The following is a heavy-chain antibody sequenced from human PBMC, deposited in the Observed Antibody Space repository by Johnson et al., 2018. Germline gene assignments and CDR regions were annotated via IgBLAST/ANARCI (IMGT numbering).Heavy chain of an antibody. V-gene: IGHV1-3*01. CDR1: GYTFTTYS. D-gene: IGHD3-16*01. J-gene: IGHJ6*03. Sequence: VQLVESGAEVKKPGASVKVSCKASGYTFTTYSMHWVRQAPGQRLEWMGWINAGKGNTKYSQKFQGRVSITRDTSASTAYMELSSLRSEDTAVYYCARDMKYYYYYMDVWGKGTTVTVSS. CDR3: ARDMKYYYYYMDV. CDR2: INAGKGNT.